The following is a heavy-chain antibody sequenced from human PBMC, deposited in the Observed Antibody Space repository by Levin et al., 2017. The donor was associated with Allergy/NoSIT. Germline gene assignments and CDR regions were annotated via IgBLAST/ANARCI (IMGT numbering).Heavy chain of an antibody. V-gene: IGHV4-34*01. Sequence: GSLRLSCAVYGGSFSGYYWSWIRQPPGKGLEWIGEINHSGSTNYNPSLKSRVTISVDTSKNQFSLKLSSVTAADTAVYYCARGPVLLWFGESWGQGTLVTVSS. J-gene: IGHJ5*02. CDR1: GGSFSGYY. D-gene: IGHD3-10*01. CDR3: ARGPVLLWFGES. CDR2: INHSGST.